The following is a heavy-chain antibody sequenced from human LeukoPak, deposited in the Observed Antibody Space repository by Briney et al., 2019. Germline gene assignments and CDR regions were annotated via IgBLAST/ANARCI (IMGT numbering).Heavy chain of an antibody. V-gene: IGHV4-34*01. CDR2: INHSGST. Sequence: SETLSLTCAVYGGSFSGYSWSWFRHPPGKGLEWIGEINHSGSTNYNPSLKSRVTISVDTSKNQFSLKLSSVTAADTAVYYCAQDCGGDCENNDYWGQGTLVTVSS. CDR1: GGSFSGYS. CDR3: AQDCGGDCENNDY. D-gene: IGHD2-21*02. J-gene: IGHJ4*02.